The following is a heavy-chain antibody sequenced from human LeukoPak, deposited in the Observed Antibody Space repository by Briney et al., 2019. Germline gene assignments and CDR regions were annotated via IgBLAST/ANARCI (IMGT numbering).Heavy chain of an antibody. J-gene: IGHJ3*01. CDR2: IGGGGGNI. Sequence: PGGSPRLSCAASGFTFSDYAMIWVRQAPGKGLEWVSAIGGGGGNIHYAESVKGRFTISRDNSKSTLFLHMNSLRADDTAVYYCAKDPNGDYIGAFDFWGQGTMVSVSS. CDR1: GFTFSDYA. CDR3: AKDPNGDYIGAFDF. D-gene: IGHD4-17*01. V-gene: IGHV3-23*01.